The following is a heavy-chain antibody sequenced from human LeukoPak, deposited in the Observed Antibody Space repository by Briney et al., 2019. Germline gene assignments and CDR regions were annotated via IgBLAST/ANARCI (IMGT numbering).Heavy chain of an antibody. CDR1: GDSISSGDYY. V-gene: IGHV4-30-4*01. Sequence: SQTLSLTCTVSGDSISSGDYYWSWIRQPPGKGLEWIGYIYYSGSTYYNPSLKSRVTISVDTSKNQFSLKLSSVTAADTAVYYCARDPIPTPVPAARRAYYYYGMDVWGQGTTVTVSS. J-gene: IGHJ6*02. CDR2: IYYSGST. D-gene: IGHD2-2*01. CDR3: ARDPIPTPVPAARRAYYYYGMDV.